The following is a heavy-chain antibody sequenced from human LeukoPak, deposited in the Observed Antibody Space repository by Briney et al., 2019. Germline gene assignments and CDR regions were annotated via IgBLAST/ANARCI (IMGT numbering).Heavy chain of an antibody. D-gene: IGHD6-19*01. CDR3: ARDQYSSGWSHPGDY. CDR1: GFTFSSYS. Sequence: GGSLRLSCAASGFTFSSYSMNWVRQAPGKGLEWVAVIWFDGSNEHYADSMKGRVTISRDNSKNTLYLQMYTLRAEDTAVYYCARDQYSSGWSHPGDYWGQGTLVTVSS. V-gene: IGHV3-33*08. CDR2: IWFDGSNE. J-gene: IGHJ4*02.